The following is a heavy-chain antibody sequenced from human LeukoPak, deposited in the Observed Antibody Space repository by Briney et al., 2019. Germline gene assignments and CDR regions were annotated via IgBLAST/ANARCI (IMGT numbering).Heavy chain of an antibody. J-gene: IGHJ5*02. CDR2: ISYEGGTQ. V-gene: IGHV3-30*18. Sequence: PGMSLRLSCAASGVTLSPYGMHWVGQAPGKGVEGVAVISYEGGTQNYADSVKGRFIISRENTRKTLYLQINILRTEDTAVYYCAKEGTPQVSTWYDLWGQGTQVIVSS. CDR3: AKEGTPQVSTWYDL. D-gene: IGHD3-10*01. CDR1: GVTLSPYG.